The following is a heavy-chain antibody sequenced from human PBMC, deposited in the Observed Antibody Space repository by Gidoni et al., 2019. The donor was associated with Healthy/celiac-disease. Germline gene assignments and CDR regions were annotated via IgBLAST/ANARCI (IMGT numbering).Heavy chain of an antibody. D-gene: IGHD6-19*01. Sequence: EVQLVEAGGGLVKPGGSLRLSCAASGFTFRSYSMNWVRQAPGKGLGWVSSISSSSSYIYYAASVKGRFTISRDNAKNALYLQMNSLRAEDTAVYYCARAIEEQWLVGSYWGQGTLVTVSS. CDR3: ARAIEEQWLVGSY. J-gene: IGHJ4*02. V-gene: IGHV3-21*01. CDR1: GFTFRSYS. CDR2: ISSSSSYI.